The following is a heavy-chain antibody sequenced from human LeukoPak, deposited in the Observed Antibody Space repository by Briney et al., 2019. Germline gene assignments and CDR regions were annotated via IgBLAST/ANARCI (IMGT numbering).Heavy chain of an antibody. D-gene: IGHD3-9*01. CDR2: INPSGGST. CDR1: GYTFTSYY. Sequence: ASVKVSCKASGYTFTSYYMHWVRQAPGQGLEWMGIINPSGGSTSYAQKFQGRVTMTRDTSTSTVYMELSGLRSEDTAVYYCASGKGNPNNSNTYYDILTGYFHWGQGTLVTVSS. V-gene: IGHV1-46*01. J-gene: IGHJ4*02. CDR3: ASGKGNPNNSNTYYDILTGYFH.